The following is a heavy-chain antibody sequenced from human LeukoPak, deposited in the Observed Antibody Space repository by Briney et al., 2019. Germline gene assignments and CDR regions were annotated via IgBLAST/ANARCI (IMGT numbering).Heavy chain of an antibody. D-gene: IGHD5-12*01. CDR2: IYSGGST. CDR3: TRSYSGVLAHFDY. J-gene: IGHJ4*02. V-gene: IGHV3-66*01. Sequence: GGSLRLSCAASGFTVSSNFMSWVRQPPGRGLGWVSFIYSGGSTSYTDSVKGRFTISRDTSKNTLYLQMNSLRVEDTAVYYCTRSYSGVLAHFDYWGQGTLVTVSS. CDR1: GFTVSSNF.